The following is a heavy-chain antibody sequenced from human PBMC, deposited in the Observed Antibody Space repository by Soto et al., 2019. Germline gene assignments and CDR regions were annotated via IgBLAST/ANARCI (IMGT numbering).Heavy chain of an antibody. D-gene: IGHD3-9*01. CDR1: GYSFTSYE. CDR2: IYPNSGNT. Sequence: GAAVKVSCKAPGYSFTSYEIYWVPQATAQGLEWMRWIYPNSGNTLYAQKFQGRVTMTRSTSIGTAYMELSSLRSENTGVYYCWAWLWYDILTAPKEADYAMYVWS. J-gene: IGHJ6*02. CDR3: WAWLWYDILTAPKEADYAMYV. V-gene: IGHV1-8*01.